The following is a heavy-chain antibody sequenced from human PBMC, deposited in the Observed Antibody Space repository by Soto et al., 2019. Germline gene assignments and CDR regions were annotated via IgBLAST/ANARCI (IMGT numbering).Heavy chain of an antibody. CDR1: GGSISSSSYY. Sequence: SETLSLTCTVSGGSISSSSYYWGWIRQPPGKGLEWIGSIYYSGSTYYNPSLKSRVTISVDTSKNQFSLKLSSVTAADTAVYYCTNDYGDYNYYYSMDVWGKGTTVNVSS. CDR3: TNDYGDYNYYYSMDV. CDR2: IYYSGST. J-gene: IGHJ6*03. D-gene: IGHD4-17*01. V-gene: IGHV4-39*01.